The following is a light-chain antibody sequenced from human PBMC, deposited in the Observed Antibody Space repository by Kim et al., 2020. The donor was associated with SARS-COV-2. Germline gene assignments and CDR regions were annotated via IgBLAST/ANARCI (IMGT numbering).Light chain of an antibody. CDR1: QGVSSSY. CDR2: GAS. V-gene: IGKV3-20*01. J-gene: IGKJ2*01. CDR3: QQYGSSRYT. Sequence: SPGESASLSFRASQGVSSSYLAWHQQKPGQAPRLLIYGASSRATGIPDRFSGSGSGTNFTLTISRLEPEDFAVYYCQQYGSSRYTFGQGTKLEI.